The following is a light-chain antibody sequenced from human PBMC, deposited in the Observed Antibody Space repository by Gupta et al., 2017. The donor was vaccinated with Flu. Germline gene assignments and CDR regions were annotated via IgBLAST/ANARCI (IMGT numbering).Light chain of an antibody. V-gene: IGLV2-14*01. CDR3: SSYTSSSTLVV. J-gene: IGLJ2*01. Sequence: SAPTQPAPVAGAPCQSITISCTGTSSDVGGYKYVSWYQQHPGKAPKLMIYEVSNRPSGVSNRFSGSKSGNTASLTISGLQAEDEADYYCSSYTSSSTLVVFGGGTKLTVL. CDR2: EVS. CDR1: SSDVGGYKY.